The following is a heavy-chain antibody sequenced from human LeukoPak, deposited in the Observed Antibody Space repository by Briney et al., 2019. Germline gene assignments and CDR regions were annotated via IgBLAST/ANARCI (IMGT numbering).Heavy chain of an antibody. CDR2: IIPIFGTA. J-gene: IGHJ4*02. D-gene: IGHD2-2*01. V-gene: IGHV1-69*06. CDR1: GGPFSNYA. Sequence: GSSVKVSCKASGGPFSNYAITRLRQAPGQGLEWMGGIIPIFGTANSAQRFQGRVTITADTSTTTTYIQLNSLTSEDTAVYFCARGPVRSTPISSFFDSWGQGTLVTVSS. CDR3: ARGPVRSTPISSFFDS.